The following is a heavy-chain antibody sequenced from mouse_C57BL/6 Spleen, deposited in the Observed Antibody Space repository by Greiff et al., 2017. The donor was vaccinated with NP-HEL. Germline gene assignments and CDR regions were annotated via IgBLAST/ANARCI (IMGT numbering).Heavy chain of an antibody. CDR2: ISSGSSTI. CDR3: ARLHYYGRAMDY. D-gene: IGHD1-2*01. J-gene: IGHJ4*01. CDR1: GFTFSDYG. Sequence: EVKVVESGGGLVKPGGSLKLSCAASGFTFSDYGMHWVRQAPEKGLEWVAYISSGSSTIYYADTVKGRFTISRDNAKNTLFLQMPSLRSEDTAMYYCARLHYYGRAMDYWGQGTSVTVSS. V-gene: IGHV5-17*01.